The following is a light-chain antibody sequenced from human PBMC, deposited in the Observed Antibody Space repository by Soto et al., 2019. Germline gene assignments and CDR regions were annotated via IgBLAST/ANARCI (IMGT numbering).Light chain of an antibody. CDR1: SSDIGSNNY. V-gene: IGLV2-14*01. Sequence: QSALTQPASVSGSPGQSITISCTGPSSDIGSNNYVSWVQQRTGKAPTLIMYEVSNRPSGVSTHFAGAKSGNTSYLTISGLLTDDEAEYFCSSYTTNTRLFGGGNKITVL. CDR3: SSYTTNTRL. J-gene: IGLJ3*02. CDR2: EVS.